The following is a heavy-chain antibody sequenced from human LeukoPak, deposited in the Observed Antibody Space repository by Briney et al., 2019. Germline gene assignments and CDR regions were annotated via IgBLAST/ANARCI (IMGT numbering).Heavy chain of an antibody. J-gene: IGHJ4*02. CDR1: GYTFTSYG. V-gene: IGHV1-18*01. CDR2: ISAYNGNT. Sequence: GASVKVSCKASGYTFTSYGISWVRQAPGQGLEWMGWISAYNGNTNYAQKLQGRVTMTTDTSTSTAYMELRSLRSDDTAVYYCARVGFYYYDSSGYSLLDYWGQGTLVTVSS. CDR3: ARVGFYYYDSSGYSLLDY. D-gene: IGHD3-22*01.